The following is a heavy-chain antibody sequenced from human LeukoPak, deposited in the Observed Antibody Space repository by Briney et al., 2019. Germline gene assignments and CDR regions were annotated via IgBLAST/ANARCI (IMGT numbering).Heavy chain of an antibody. CDR2: IYSGGNT. CDR1: GFTVSSNY. Sequence: GGSLRLSCAASGFTVSSNYMGWVRQAPGKGLEWVSVIYSGGNTYYTDSVKGRFTISRDSSKNTLYLQMNSLRAEDTAVYYCARMGYYYSIPTFFDYWGQGTLVTVSS. D-gene: IGHD3-22*01. CDR3: ARMGYYYSIPTFFDY. J-gene: IGHJ4*02. V-gene: IGHV3-66*02.